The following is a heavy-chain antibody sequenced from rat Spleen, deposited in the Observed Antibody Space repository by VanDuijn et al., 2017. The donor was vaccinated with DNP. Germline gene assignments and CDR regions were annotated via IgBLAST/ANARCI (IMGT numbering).Heavy chain of an antibody. CDR3: ASRPPPTRGPFDY. Sequence: EVQLVESGGGLVQPGRSLKLSCAASGFTFSSFAMAWVRQAPKKGLEWVATITSGGSNTYYPDSVKGRFTMSRDNAKSTLYLQMDSLRSEDTATYYCASRPPPTRGPFDYWGQGVTVTVSS. CDR1: GFTFSSFA. D-gene: IGHD1-4*01. J-gene: IGHJ2*01. CDR2: ITSGGSNT. V-gene: IGHV5-7*01.